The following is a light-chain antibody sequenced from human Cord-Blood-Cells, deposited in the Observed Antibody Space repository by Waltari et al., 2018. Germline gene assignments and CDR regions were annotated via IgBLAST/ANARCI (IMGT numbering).Light chain of an antibody. Sequence: EIVMTQSPATLSVSPGERATLPCRASQSVSSNLAWYQQQPGQAPRLLIYGASTKATGIPARCSGSGSGTEFTLTISSLQSEDFAVYYCQQYNNWPPLTFGGGTKVEIK. CDR2: GAS. CDR1: QSVSSN. V-gene: IGKV3-15*01. CDR3: QQYNNWPPLT. J-gene: IGKJ4*01.